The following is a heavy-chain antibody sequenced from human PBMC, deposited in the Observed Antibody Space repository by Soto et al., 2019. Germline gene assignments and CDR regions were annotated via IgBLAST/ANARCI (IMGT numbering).Heavy chain of an antibody. Sequence: QVQLQESGPGLVKPSETLSLTCTVSGDSISGHYWTWLRQPAGKGLEYIGRIYGTGTTDYNPSLESRVSMSVDTSRNQLYLRLTAVTAADTAMYFCAREKGYHNSALDVWGQGTTVAVSS. CDR2: IYGTGTT. CDR1: GDSISGHY. D-gene: IGHD1-1*01. V-gene: IGHV4-4*07. CDR3: AREKGYHNSALDV. J-gene: IGHJ6*02.